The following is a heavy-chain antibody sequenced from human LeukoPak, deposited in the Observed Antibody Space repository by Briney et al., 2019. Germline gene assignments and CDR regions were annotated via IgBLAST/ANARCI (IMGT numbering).Heavy chain of an antibody. V-gene: IGHV3-23*01. J-gene: IGHJ4*02. D-gene: IGHD3-3*01. CDR1: GFTFNYYG. CDR3: AKQAGWGGYFSFLPFDF. CDR2: FGHNGGIT. Sequence: PGGSLRLSCVASGFTFNYYGLSWVRQAPGKTLEWVSGFGHNGGITYSDSVKGRFTISRDNSKNTLFLQMNSLRPDDTAVYFFAKQAGWGGYFSFLPFDFWGRGTLATVSS.